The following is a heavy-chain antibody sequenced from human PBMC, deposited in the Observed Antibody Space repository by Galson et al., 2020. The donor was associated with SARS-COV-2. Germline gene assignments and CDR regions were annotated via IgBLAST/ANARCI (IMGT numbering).Heavy chain of an antibody. D-gene: IGHD6-19*01. CDR3: ARGTGWLVLLWPTPQGVDWFDP. Sequence: SETLSLTCAVYGGSFSGYYWSWIRHPPGKGLEWIGEINHSGSTNYNPSLKSRVTISVDTSKNQFSLKLSSVTAADTAVYYCARGTGWLVLLWPTPQGVDWFDPWGQGTLVTVSS. CDR2: INHSGST. CDR1: GGSFSGYY. V-gene: IGHV4-34*01. J-gene: IGHJ5*02.